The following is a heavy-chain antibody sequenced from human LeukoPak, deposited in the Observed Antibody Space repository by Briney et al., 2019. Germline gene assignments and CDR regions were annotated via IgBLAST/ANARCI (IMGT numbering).Heavy chain of an antibody. CDR1: GGSISSYY. CDR2: IYTSGST. D-gene: IGHD1-26*01. J-gene: IGHJ3*02. V-gene: IGHV4-4*07. CDR3: ARWPYSGSWQIGAFDI. Sequence: WETLSLTCTVSGGSISSYYWSWIRQPAGKGLEWIGRIYTSGSTNYNPSLKSRVTMSVDTSKNQFSLKLSSVTAEDTAVYYCARWPYSGSWQIGAFDIWGQGTMVTVSS.